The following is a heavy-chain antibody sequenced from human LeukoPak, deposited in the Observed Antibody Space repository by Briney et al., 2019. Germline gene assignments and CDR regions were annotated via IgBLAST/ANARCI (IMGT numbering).Heavy chain of an antibody. V-gene: IGHV1-69*13. D-gene: IGHD2-21*02. CDR3: ARIIAYCGGDCYSTIGAFDY. CDR1: GGTFSSYA. CDR2: IIPIFGTA. J-gene: IGHJ4*02. Sequence: VASVKVSCKASGGTFSSYAISWVRQAPGQGLEWMGGIIPIFGTANYAQKFQGRVTITADESTSTAYMELSSLRSEDTAVYYCARIIAYCGGDCYSTIGAFDYWGQGTLVTVSS.